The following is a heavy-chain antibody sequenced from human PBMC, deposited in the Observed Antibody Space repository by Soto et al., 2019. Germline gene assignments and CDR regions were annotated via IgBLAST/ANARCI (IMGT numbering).Heavy chain of an antibody. D-gene: IGHD4-17*01. CDR1: GGSIRSGGYY. CDR3: ATMHDYGGYAPFDN. V-gene: IGHV4-31*03. J-gene: IGHJ4*02. CDR2: IYYSGGT. Sequence: QVKLQESGPGLVKPSQTLSLSCTVSGGSIRSGGYYWSWIRQHPGKGLEWIGYIYYSGGTDYNPSLKRRVNMSLDTSKNQFSLRLTAATAANTAVYFCATMHDYGGYAPFDNWGQGTLVSVAT.